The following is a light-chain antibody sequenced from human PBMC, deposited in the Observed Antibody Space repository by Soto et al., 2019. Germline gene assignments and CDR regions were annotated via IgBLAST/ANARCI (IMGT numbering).Light chain of an antibody. Sequence: QSALTQPASVSGSPGQSITISCTGTSSDVGGYNYVSWYQQHPGKAPKLMIYDVSNRPSGVSNRFSGSKSGNTASLTISGLKAEDEADYYCSSYTSSSTRVFGTGTKFTVL. J-gene: IGLJ1*01. V-gene: IGLV2-14*01. CDR1: SSDVGGYNY. CDR2: DVS. CDR3: SSYTSSSTRV.